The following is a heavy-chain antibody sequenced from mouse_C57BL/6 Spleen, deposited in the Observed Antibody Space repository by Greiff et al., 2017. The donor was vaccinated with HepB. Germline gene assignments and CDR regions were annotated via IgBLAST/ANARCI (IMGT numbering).Heavy chain of an antibody. D-gene: IGHD1-1*01. J-gene: IGHJ1*03. CDR2: IYPGSGNT. Sequence: QVQLQQSGPELVKPGASVKISCKASGYSFTSYYIHWVKQRPGQGLEWIGWIYPGSGNTKYNEKFKGKATLTADTSSSTAYMQLSSLTSEDSAVYYCARRGEVITTVVAHWYFDVWGTGTTVTVSS. V-gene: IGHV1-66*01. CDR1: GYSFTSYY. CDR3: ARRGEVITTVVAHWYFDV.